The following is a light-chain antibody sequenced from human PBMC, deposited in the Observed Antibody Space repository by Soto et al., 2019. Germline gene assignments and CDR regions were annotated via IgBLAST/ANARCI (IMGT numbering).Light chain of an antibody. J-gene: IGKJ1*01. CDR1: QSVTSNY. CDR3: QQYGVSPGT. V-gene: IGKV3-20*01. Sequence: EIVLTQSPGTLSLSPGERATLSCRASQSVTSNYLAWYQQKPGQAPRLLIFGASIRATGLPDRFSGSGSGTDFTLTISRLEPEDFAVYYCQQYGVSPGTFGQGTKVEIK. CDR2: GAS.